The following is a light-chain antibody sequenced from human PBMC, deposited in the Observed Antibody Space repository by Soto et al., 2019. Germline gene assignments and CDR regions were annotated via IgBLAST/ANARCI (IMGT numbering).Light chain of an antibody. CDR2: LKSDGTH. Sequence: QLVLTQSPSASASLGASVKLTCTLSSGHSNYDIAWHQQQPEKGPRYLMNLKSDGTHNKEDGIPDRFSGSSSGAERYLTISSLQSDDEADYYCQTWDTGPWLFGGGTKLTVL. J-gene: IGLJ3*02. CDR1: SGHSNYD. CDR3: QTWDTGPWL. V-gene: IGLV4-69*01.